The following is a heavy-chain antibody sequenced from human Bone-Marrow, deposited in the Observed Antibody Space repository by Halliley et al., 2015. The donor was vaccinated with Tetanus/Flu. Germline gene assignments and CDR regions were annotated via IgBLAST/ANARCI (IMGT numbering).Heavy chain of an antibody. D-gene: IGHD3-16*01. CDR3: ARVDEGQGAVAS. J-gene: IGHJ4*02. V-gene: IGHV4-39*07. CDR1: GGSLSSGSHY. CDR2: IHYSGST. Sequence: TLSLTCTVSGGSLSSGSHYWGWIRQPPGKGLEWIGSIHYSGSTYYNPSLKSRVTISVDTSKNQFSLKLTSVTAADTAVYYCARVDEGQGAVASWGQGTLVTVSS.